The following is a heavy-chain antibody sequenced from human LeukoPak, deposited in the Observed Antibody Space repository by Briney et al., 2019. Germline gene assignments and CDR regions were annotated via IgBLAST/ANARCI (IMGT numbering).Heavy chain of an antibody. Sequence: PGGSLRLSCAAAGFTFSSHAMSWVRQAPGKGLEWVSAIRGSGGSTYYADSVKGRFTISRDNSKNTLYLQMNSLRAEDTAVYYCAKAHLRFVYYFDYWGQGTLVTVSS. CDR3: AKAHLRFVYYFDY. J-gene: IGHJ4*02. V-gene: IGHV3-23*01. D-gene: IGHD3-10*01. CDR1: GFTFSSHA. CDR2: IRGSGGST.